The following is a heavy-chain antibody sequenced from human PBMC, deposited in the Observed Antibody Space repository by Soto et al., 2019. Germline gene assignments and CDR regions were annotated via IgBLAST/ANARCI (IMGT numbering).Heavy chain of an antibody. V-gene: IGHV1-18*01. D-gene: IGHD2-2*01. CDR1: GYTFSNYG. CDR3: ARDWPGFCTSTNCRLGAFDI. J-gene: IGHJ3*02. Sequence: QDQLVQSGAEVKKPGASVKVSCKASGYTFSNYGLSWVRQAPGQGLEWMGWISGYSGNTNYAQKFQGRVTLTTDTSKSTAYLDLRSLRSDDTAVYYCARDWPGFCTSTNCRLGAFDIWGQGTMVTVAS. CDR2: ISGYSGNT.